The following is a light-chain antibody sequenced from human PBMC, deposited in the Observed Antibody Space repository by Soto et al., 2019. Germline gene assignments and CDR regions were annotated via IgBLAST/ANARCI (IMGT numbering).Light chain of an antibody. CDR3: QQYGSTPRP. J-gene: IGKJ1*01. Sequence: TGLKKSLGTLSLSPGDRATLSCRAGQSVSSSYLAWYQQKPGQAPRLLIYDACRRATGIPDRFSGSGSGTAFTLTIISLEPKDFAVYYCQQYGSTPRPFGQGTKVDIK. CDR2: DAC. V-gene: IGKV3-20*01. CDR1: QSVSSSY.